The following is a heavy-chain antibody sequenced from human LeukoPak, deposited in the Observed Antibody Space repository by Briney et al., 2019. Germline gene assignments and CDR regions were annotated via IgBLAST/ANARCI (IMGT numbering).Heavy chain of an antibody. Sequence: SETLSLTCTVSGYIISSGYYWGWIRQPPGKGLEWIGTIYRSGSTYSNPSLRGRVTISVDTSKNQFSLKLSSVTAADTAVYYCARTGAGYYYYYMDVWGKGTTVTVSS. V-gene: IGHV4-38-2*02. CDR3: ARTGAGYYYYYMDV. D-gene: IGHD1-26*01. CDR1: GYIISSGYY. J-gene: IGHJ6*03. CDR2: IYRSGST.